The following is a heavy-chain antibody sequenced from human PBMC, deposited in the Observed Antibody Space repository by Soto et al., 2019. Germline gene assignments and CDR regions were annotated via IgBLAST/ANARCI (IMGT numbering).Heavy chain of an antibody. Sequence: GGSLRLSCAASGFIFSSYAMTWVRQGPGKGLEWVSGISGNGGTTYYADSVKGRFIISRDNSKNTLFLQMNSLRAEDSATYYCAKRFAYSSGLDGFDIWGQGTMVTV. D-gene: IGHD6-19*01. CDR2: ISGNGGTT. CDR3: AKRFAYSSGLDGFDI. J-gene: IGHJ3*02. CDR1: GFIFSSYA. V-gene: IGHV3-23*01.